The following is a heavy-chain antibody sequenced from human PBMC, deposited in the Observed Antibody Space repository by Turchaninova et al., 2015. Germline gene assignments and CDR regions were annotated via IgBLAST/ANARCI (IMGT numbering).Heavy chain of an antibody. D-gene: IGHD5-18*01. CDR3: ARSGYSYFGSFDY. Sequence: QLQLQESGSGLVKPSEPLALRCTVDGGSIRSSSYDWVWNSQPPGKGLEWIGTIYYSGSTYYNPSLKSRVTISVDTSKNLFSLNLSSVTATDTALYYCARSGYSYFGSFDYWGQGTLVTVSS. J-gene: IGHJ4*02. CDR2: IYYSGST. CDR1: GGSIRSSSYD. V-gene: IGHV4-39*01.